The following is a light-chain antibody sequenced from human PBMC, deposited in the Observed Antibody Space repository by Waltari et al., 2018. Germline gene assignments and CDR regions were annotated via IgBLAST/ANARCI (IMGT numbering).Light chain of an antibody. CDR1: SGHSSNV. CDR2: VNSDGSH. J-gene: IGLJ3*02. CDR3: QTGGHGTWV. V-gene: IGLV4-69*01. Sequence: QLVLTQSPSASASLGASVKLTCTLSSGHSSNVVAWHQQQPEKGPRYLMKVNSDGSHSKGDDIPDRFSGSISGAERYLTISSLQSEDEADYYCQTGGHGTWVFGGGTKLTVL.